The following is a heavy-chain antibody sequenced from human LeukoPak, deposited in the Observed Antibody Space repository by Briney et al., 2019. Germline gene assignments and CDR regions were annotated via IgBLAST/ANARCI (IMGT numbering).Heavy chain of an antibody. J-gene: IGHJ4*02. CDR2: IRYDGTNK. D-gene: IGHD3-16*02. V-gene: IGHV3-30*02. CDR1: GFTFRSYG. Sequence: GGSLRLSCAASGFTFRSYGMHWVRQAPGKGLEWVAIIRYDGTNKYYADSVKGRFTISRDNSKNTLYLQMNSLRAEDTAVYYCARGSDDYVWGSYRYLFDYWGQGTLVTVSS. CDR3: ARGSDDYVWGSYRYLFDY.